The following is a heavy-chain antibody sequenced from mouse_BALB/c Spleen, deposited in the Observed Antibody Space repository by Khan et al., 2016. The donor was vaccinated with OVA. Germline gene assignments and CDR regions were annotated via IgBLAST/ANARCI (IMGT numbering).Heavy chain of an antibody. D-gene: IGHD1-1*01. J-gene: IGHJ1*01. V-gene: IGHV3-1*02. CDR3: ARSGTTVVAYWYFDV. CDR1: GYSITSGYS. Sequence: EVKLLESGPDLVKPSQSLSLTCTVTGYSITSGYSWHWIRQFPGNKLEWMGYIHYSGSTNYNPFLKSRISITRDTSKNQFFLQLNSVTTEDTATYYCARSGTTVVAYWYFDVWGAGTTVTVSS. CDR2: IHYSGST.